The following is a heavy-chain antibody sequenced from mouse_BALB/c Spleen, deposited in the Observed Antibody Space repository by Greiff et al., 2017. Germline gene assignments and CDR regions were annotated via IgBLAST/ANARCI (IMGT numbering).Heavy chain of an antibody. Sequence: EVQGVESGGDLVKPGGSLKLSCAASGFTFSSYGMSWVRQTPDKRLEWVATISSGGSYTYYPDSVKGRFTISRDNARNTLYLQMSSLKSEDTAMYYCERQEEQVKGAMDYWGQGTSVTVSS. V-gene: IGHV5-6*01. CDR3: ERQEEQVKGAMDY. CDR1: GFTFSSYG. CDR2: ISSGGSYT. D-gene: IGHD1-3*01. J-gene: IGHJ4*01.